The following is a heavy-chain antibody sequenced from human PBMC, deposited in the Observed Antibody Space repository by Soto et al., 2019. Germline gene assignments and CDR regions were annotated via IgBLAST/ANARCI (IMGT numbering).Heavy chain of an antibody. V-gene: IGHV3-23*01. CDR2: ITGSGGST. CDR3: AKNQGTMVSPWFDP. CDR1: GFTFSSYA. J-gene: IGHJ5*02. D-gene: IGHD3-10*01. Sequence: GGSLRLSCAASGFTFSSYAMTWVRQAPGKGLEWVSGITGSGGSTYYADSVKGRFTISRDNSKNTLYLQMNSLRAEDTAAYYCAKNQGTMVSPWFDPWGQGTLVTV.